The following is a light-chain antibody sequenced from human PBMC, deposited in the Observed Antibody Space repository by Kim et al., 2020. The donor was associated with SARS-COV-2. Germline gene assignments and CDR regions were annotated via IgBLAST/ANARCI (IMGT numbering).Light chain of an antibody. CDR3: SSYTSSSTQV. V-gene: IGLV2-14*03. Sequence: GQSITISCTGTSSDVGGYNYVSWYQQHPGKAPKLMIYDVSTRPSGVSNRFSGSKSGSTASLTISGLQAEDEADYYCSSYTSSSTQVFGGGTQLTVL. CDR1: SSDVGGYNY. J-gene: IGLJ3*02. CDR2: DVS.